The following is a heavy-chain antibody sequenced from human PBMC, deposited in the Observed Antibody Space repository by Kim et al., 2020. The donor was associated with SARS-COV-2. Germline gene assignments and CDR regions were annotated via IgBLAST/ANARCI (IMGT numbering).Heavy chain of an antibody. J-gene: IGHJ3*02. CDR2: IYYSGST. CDR3: AREIALGYYYDSSGDAFDI. Sequence: SETLSLTCTVSGGSISSYYWSWIRQPPGKGLEWIGYIYYSGSTNYNPSLKSRVTISVDTSKNQFSLKLSSVTAADTAVYYCAREIALGYYYDSSGDAFDIWGQGTMVTVSS. V-gene: IGHV4-59*01. CDR1: GGSISSYY. D-gene: IGHD3-22*01.